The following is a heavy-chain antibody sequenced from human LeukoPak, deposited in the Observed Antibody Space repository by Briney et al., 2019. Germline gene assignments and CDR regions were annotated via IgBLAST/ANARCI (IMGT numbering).Heavy chain of an antibody. CDR3: ARERRAITPAVFMDY. CDR1: GFTFSSYG. CDR2: ITSHGGSA. V-gene: IGHV3-64*04. J-gene: IGHJ4*02. Sequence: GGSLRLSCSASGFTFSSYGIHRVRQAPGKGLEYVSTITSHGGSAYYADSVKGRFTISRDNAKNSLYLQMNSLRAEDTAVYLCARERRAITPAVFMDYWGQGTLVTVSS. D-gene: IGHD6-13*01.